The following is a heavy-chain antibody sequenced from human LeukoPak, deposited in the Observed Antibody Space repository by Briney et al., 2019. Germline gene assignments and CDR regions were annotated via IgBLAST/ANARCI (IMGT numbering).Heavy chain of an antibody. D-gene: IGHD3-10*01. CDR2: ISSSGSTI. J-gene: IGHJ6*02. CDR3: ARDRGEYYGSGSYYVYYHYGMDV. CDR1: GFTFSSYA. V-gene: IGHV3-48*04. Sequence: GGSLRLSCAASGFTFSSYAMSWVRQAPGKGLEWVSYISSSGSTIYYADSVKGRFTISRDNAKNSLYLQMNSLRAGDTAVYYCARDRGEYYGSGSYYVYYHYGMDVWGQGTTVTVSS.